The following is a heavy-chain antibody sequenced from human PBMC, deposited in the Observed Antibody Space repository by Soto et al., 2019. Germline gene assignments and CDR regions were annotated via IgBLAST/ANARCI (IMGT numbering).Heavy chain of an antibody. CDR3: ARDPYSSGWYYYYYMDV. D-gene: IGHD6-19*01. CDR2: ISSSSSTI. V-gene: IGHV3-48*01. Sequence: EVQLVESGGGLVQPGGSLRLSCAASGFTFSSYSMNWVRQAPGKGLEWVSYISSSSSTIYHADSVKGRFTISRDNAKNSLYLQMNSLRAEDTAVYYCARDPYSSGWYYYYYMDVWGKGTTVTVSS. CDR1: GFTFSSYS. J-gene: IGHJ6*03.